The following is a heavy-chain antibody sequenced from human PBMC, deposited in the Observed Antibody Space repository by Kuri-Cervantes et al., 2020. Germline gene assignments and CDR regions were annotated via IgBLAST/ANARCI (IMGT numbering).Heavy chain of an antibody. CDR2: INPSGGST. J-gene: IGHJ5*02. V-gene: IGHV1-46*01. Sequence: ASVKVSCKASGYTFTSYYIHWVRQAPGQGLEWMGIINPSGGSTNYAQKFQGRVTMTRDTSTSTVYMELSSLRSEDTAVYYCARAAADEDWFDPWGQGTLVTVS. D-gene: IGHD6-13*01. CDR3: ARAAADEDWFDP. CDR1: GYTFTSYY.